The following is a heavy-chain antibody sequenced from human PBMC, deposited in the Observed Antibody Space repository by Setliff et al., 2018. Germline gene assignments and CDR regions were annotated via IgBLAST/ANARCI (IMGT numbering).Heavy chain of an antibody. D-gene: IGHD3-10*01. V-gene: IGHV4-39*07. J-gene: IGHJ1*01. CDR3: ARVDFTMIQGVLGL. Sequence: LSLTCTVSGGSVSSTSHYWGWIRQPPGKGMEWIGSVYYCGYTYYNPSLQSRVTISVDMSKNQFSMKLTSVTAADTAVYYCARVDFTMIQGVLGLWGQGTLVTVSS. CDR2: VYYCGYT. CDR1: GGSVSSTSHY.